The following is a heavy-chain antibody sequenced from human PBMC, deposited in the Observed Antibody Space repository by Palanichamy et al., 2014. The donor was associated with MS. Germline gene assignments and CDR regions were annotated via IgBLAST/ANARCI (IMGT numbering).Heavy chain of an antibody. CDR2: ISYSGST. V-gene: IGHV4-39*01. D-gene: IGHD3-22*01. CDR3: ARLDYFDSSGHYHDY. CDR1: GVSNSTSTYY. J-gene: IGHJ4*02. Sequence: LQLQESGVRTGEAFRRPCPSSCTVSGVSNSTSTYYWGWIRQPPGKSLEWIGIISYSGSTYYNPSLKSRVTISVDTSKNQFSLKLSSVTAAETAVYYCARLDYFDSSGHYHDYWGQGTLVTVSP.